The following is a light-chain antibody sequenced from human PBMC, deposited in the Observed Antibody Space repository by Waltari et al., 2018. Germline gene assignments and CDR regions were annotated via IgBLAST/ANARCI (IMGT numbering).Light chain of an antibody. J-gene: IGKJ4*01. CDR2: WAS. Sequence: DIVMTQSPDSLAVSLGERATINCKSSQTILYSSSNENYLEWYQQKPGQPPKLLIYWASTRESGVPDRFTGSGSGTDFTLTISSLQAEDVAVYYCQQSYSTPLTFGGGTKVEIK. CDR1: QTILYSSSNENY. CDR3: QQSYSTPLT. V-gene: IGKV4-1*01.